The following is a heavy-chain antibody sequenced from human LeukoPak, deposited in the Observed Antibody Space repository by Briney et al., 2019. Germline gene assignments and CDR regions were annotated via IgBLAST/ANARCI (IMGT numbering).Heavy chain of an antibody. CDR3: ARVGERASRYFDY. CDR2: IYYSGST. CDR1: GGSISSYY. Sequence: SETLSLTCTVSGGSISSYYWSWIRQPPWKGLEWIGYIYYSGSTNYNPSLKSRVTISVDTSKNQLSLKLSSVTAADTAVYYCARVGERASRYFDYWGQGTLVTVSS. V-gene: IGHV4-59*01. J-gene: IGHJ4*02. D-gene: IGHD3-10*01.